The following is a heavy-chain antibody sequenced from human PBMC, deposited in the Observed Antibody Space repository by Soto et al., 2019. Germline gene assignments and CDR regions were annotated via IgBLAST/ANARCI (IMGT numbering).Heavy chain of an antibody. CDR2: IIPIFGTA. Sequence: ASVKVSCKASGGTFSSYAISWVRQAPGQGLEWMGGIIPIFGTANYAQKFQGRVTITADESTSTAYMELSSLRSEDTAVYYCARDNYYDSSGYYYFDDWGQGTLVTVSS. CDR1: GGTFSSYA. J-gene: IGHJ4*02. V-gene: IGHV1-69*13. D-gene: IGHD3-22*01. CDR3: ARDNYYDSSGYYYFDD.